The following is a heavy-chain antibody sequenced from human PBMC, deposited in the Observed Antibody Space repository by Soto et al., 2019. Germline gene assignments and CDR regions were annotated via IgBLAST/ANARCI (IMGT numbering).Heavy chain of an antibody. D-gene: IGHD5-12*01. CDR2: ISYAGSNK. V-gene: IGHV3-30*18. Sequence: QVQLVESGGGLVQPGRSLRLSCAASGFTFSSYGMHWVRQAPGKGLEWVALISYAGSNKDYADSVKGRFTISRDNSKNTLYLQMDSLSAEDTAVYYCAKAVGRDGYTPVGYWGQGTLVTVSS. CDR1: GFTFSSYG. J-gene: IGHJ4*02. CDR3: AKAVGRDGYTPVGY.